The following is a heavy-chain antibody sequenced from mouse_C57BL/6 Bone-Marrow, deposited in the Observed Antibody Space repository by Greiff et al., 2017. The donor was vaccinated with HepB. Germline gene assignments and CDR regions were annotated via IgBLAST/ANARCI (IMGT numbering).Heavy chain of an antibody. CDR1: GYAFTNYL. CDR2: INPGSGGT. V-gene: IGHV1-54*01. Sequence: QVQLQQSGAELVRPGTSVKVSCKASGYAFTNYLIEWVKQRPGQGLEWIGVINPGSGGTNYNEKFKGKATLTADKSSSTAYMQLSSLTSEDSAVYFCARRGIYYGNYGFAYWGQGTLVTVSA. CDR3: ARRGIYYGNYGFAY. J-gene: IGHJ3*01. D-gene: IGHD2-1*01.